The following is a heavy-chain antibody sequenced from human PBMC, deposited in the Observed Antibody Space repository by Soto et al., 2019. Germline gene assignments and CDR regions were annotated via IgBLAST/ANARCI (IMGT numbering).Heavy chain of an antibody. V-gene: IGHV1-69*01. CDR1: GGTFSSYA. CDR3: GGGRDYYDSSVNYYPNNFDY. Sequence: QVQLVQSGAEVKKPGSSVKVSCKASGGTFSSYAISWVRQAPGQGLEWMGGIIPIFGTANYAQKFQGRVTITADESRATASMGLSSLRSEDTAVNSLGGGRDYYDSSVNYYPNNFDYGGKGPLVTVS. D-gene: IGHD3-22*01. J-gene: IGHJ4*02. CDR2: IIPIFGTA.